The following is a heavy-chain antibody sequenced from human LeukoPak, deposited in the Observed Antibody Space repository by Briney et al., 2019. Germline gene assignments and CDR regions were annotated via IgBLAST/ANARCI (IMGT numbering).Heavy chain of an antibody. J-gene: IGHJ4*02. CDR1: GGSISSGDYY. D-gene: IGHD3-10*01. CDR3: AREVKGGSGLFPPLGFDY. V-gene: IGHV4-30-4*01. Sequence: PSETLSLTCTVSGGSISSGDYYWSWIRQPPGKGLEWIGYIYYSGSTYYHPSLKSRVTISVDTSKNQFSLKLSSVTAADTAVYYCAREVKGGSGLFPPLGFDYWGQGTLVTVSS. CDR2: IYYSGST.